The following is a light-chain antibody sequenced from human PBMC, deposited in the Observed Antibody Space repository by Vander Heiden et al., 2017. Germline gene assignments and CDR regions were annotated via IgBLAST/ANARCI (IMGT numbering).Light chain of an antibody. V-gene: IGKV1-17*01. CDR2: HAS. CDR1: QGIGNE. CDR3: QKHNSYPLT. J-gene: IGKJ4*01. Sequence: VQMTQSPSSLSAFVGDRVTIACRASQGIGNELGWYQQKPGKAPRCLIYHASNLQSGVPSRFSGSGSGTEFTLTISSLQPEDVATYYCQKHNSYPLTFGCGIKVEIK.